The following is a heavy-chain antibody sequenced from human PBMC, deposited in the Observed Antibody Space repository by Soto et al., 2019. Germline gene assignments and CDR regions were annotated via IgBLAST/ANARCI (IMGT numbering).Heavy chain of an antibody. CDR1: GYTFTSYG. CDR3: ARDFFSGVVVVAATLDYYYGMDV. CDR2: IRAYNGNT. J-gene: IGHJ6*02. V-gene: IGHV1-18*01. Sequence: QVQLVQSGAEVKKPGASVKVSCKASGYTFTSYGISWVRLAPGQGLEWMGWIRAYNGNTNYAQKRQGRVTLTTDTSTRTAYMELRSVRSDDTAVYYCARDFFSGVVVVAATLDYYYGMDVWGQGTTVTVS. D-gene: IGHD2-15*01.